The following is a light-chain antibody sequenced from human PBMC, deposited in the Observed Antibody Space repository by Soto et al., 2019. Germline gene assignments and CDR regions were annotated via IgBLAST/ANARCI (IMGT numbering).Light chain of an antibody. J-gene: IGKJ4*01. CDR1: QSVFTS. CDR2: DTS. Sequence: IVLTQSPATLSLSPGERATLSCRASQSVFTSLAWFQQKPGQAPKLLISDTSNRATGIPDRFSGSGSGTDFTLTISSLEPEDFAVYYCQQRNSWPLTFGGGTKVDIK. CDR3: QQRNSWPLT. V-gene: IGKV3-11*01.